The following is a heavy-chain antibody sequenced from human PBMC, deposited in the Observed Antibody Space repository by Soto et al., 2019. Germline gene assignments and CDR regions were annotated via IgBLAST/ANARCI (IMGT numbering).Heavy chain of an antibody. D-gene: IGHD2-15*01. CDR1: GFPSNTYA. Sequence: QTGGSLRLSCSVSGFPSNTYAMHWVRQAPGKGLEYVSSISINGDSSYYADSVKGRFTISRDNSKNTLYLQMSSLRAEDTAVYYCVQSYCSGHSCYRADNYYTMDVWGQGTTVTVSS. V-gene: IGHV3-64D*06. CDR3: VQSYCSGHSCYRADNYYTMDV. CDR2: ISINGDSS. J-gene: IGHJ6*02.